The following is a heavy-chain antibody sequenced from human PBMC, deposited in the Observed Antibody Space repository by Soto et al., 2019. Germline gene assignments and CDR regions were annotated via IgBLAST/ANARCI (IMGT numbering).Heavy chain of an antibody. CDR2: IYYSGST. Sequence: PSETLSLTCTVSGGSISSSSYYWGWIRQPPGKGLEWIGSIYYSGSTNYNPSLKSRVTISVDKSKNQFSLKLSSVTAADTAVYYCARVGFGNCYSWRPFDYWGQGTLVTVSS. V-gene: IGHV4-39*07. CDR1: GGSISSSSYY. J-gene: IGHJ4*02. D-gene: IGHD2-15*01. CDR3: ARVGFGNCYSWRPFDY.